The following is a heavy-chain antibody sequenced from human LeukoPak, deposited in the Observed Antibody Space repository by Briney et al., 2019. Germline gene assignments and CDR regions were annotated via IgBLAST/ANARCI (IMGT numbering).Heavy chain of an antibody. CDR2: IYYSGST. CDR3: ARRGSGWYFDY. D-gene: IGHD6-19*01. J-gene: IGHJ4*02. CDR1: GGSISSYY. Sequence: SETLSLTCAVYGGSISSYYWSWIRQPPGKGLEWIGYIYYSGSTNYNPSLKSRVTISVDTSKNQFSLKLSSVTAADTAVYYCARRGSGWYFDYWGQGTLVTVSS. V-gene: IGHV4-59*01.